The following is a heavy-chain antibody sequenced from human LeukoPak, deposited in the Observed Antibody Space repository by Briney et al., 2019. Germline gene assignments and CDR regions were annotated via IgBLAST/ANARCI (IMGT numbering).Heavy chain of an antibody. CDR1: GGPISSYY. CDR2: IYTSGST. CDR3: ARGAGSYYGSGSRDPLNWFDP. D-gene: IGHD3-10*01. V-gene: IGHV4-4*07. Sequence: SETLPLTCTVSGGPISSYYWSWIRQPAGKGLEWIGRIYTSGSTNYNPSLKSRVTMSVGTSKNQFSLKLSSVTAADTAVYYCARGAGSYYGSGSRDPLNWFDPWGQGTLVTVSS. J-gene: IGHJ5*02.